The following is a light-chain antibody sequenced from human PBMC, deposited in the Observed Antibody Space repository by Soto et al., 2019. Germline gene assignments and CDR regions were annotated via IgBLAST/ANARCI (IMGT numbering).Light chain of an antibody. Sequence: EVELTQSPRTLPLSPGERATLSCRASQSVSSSYLAWYQQKPGQAPRLLIYGASSRATGIPDRFSGSGSGTDFTLTISRLEPADFAVYYCQQYGSSPLTFGGGTKVDIK. V-gene: IGKV3-20*01. CDR3: QQYGSSPLT. CDR1: QSVSSSY. CDR2: GAS. J-gene: IGKJ4*01.